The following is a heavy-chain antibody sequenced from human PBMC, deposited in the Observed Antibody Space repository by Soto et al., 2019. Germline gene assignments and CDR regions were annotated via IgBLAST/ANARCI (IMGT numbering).Heavy chain of an antibody. CDR2: IIPIFGTA. CDR3: ARERPGGVYGSGSRMTYGMDV. J-gene: IGHJ6*02. V-gene: IGHV1-69*06. CDR1: GGTFSSYA. D-gene: IGHD3-10*01. Sequence: SVKVSCKASGGTFSSYAISWVRQAPGQGLEWMGGIIPIFGTANYAQKFQGRVTITADKSTSTAYMELSSLRSEDTAVYYCARERPGGVYGSGSRMTYGMDVWGQGATVTVSS.